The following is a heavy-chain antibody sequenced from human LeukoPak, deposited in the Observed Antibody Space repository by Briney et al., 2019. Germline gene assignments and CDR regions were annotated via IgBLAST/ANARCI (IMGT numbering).Heavy chain of an antibody. V-gene: IGHV3-7*01. J-gene: IGHJ4*02. D-gene: IGHD3-22*01. CDR2: IKYDGSEK. CDR3: ARDNPRGAVYYDSSGYYFAY. Sequence: PGGTLRLSCAASGFTFSNYWMNWVRQAPGKGLEWLANIKYDGSEKYYVDSVKGRFTISRDNAKNSLYLQMNSLRAEDTAVYYCARDNPRGAVYYDSSGYYFAYWGQGTLVTVSS. CDR1: GFTFSNYW.